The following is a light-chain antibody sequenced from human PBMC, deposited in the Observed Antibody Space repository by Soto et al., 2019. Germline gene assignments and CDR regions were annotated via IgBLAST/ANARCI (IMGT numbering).Light chain of an antibody. CDR1: QDISNY. CDR2: DAS. Sequence: DIQMTQSPSSLSASVGGRVTITCQASQDISNYLNWYQQTPGKAPKLMSYDASNLETGVPSRFSGSGSGTDFTFTISSLKPEDIETYYCQQYDSLPRTFGQGTKVDIK. J-gene: IGKJ1*01. V-gene: IGKV1-33*01. CDR3: QQYDSLPRT.